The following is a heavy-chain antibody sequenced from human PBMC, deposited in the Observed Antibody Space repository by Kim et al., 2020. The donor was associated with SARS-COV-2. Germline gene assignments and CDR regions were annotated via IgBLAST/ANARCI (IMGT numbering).Heavy chain of an antibody. Sequence: ASVKVSCKASGYTFTSYGISWVRQAPGQGLEWMGWISAYNGNTNYAQKLQGRVTMTTDTSTSTAYMELRSLRSDDTAVYYCASSGIGYYYYGMDVWRQGTTVTVSS. CDR1: GYTFTSYG. CDR3: ASSGIGYYYYGMDV. V-gene: IGHV1-18*01. J-gene: IGHJ6*02. CDR2: ISAYNGNT. D-gene: IGHD6-25*01.